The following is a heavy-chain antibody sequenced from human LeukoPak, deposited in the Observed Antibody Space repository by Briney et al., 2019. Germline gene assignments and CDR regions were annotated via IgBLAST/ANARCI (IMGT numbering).Heavy chain of an antibody. D-gene: IGHD1-26*01. CDR1: GYTFISYG. CDR2: ISAYNGNT. Sequence: RWASVKVSCKASGYTFISYGIGWVRQAPGQGLEWMGWISAYNGNTNYAQKLQGRVTMTTDTSTSTAYMELRSLKSDDTAVYYCARNEPIVGATWFYDYWGQGTLVTVSA. J-gene: IGHJ4*02. V-gene: IGHV1-18*01. CDR3: ARNEPIVGATWFYDY.